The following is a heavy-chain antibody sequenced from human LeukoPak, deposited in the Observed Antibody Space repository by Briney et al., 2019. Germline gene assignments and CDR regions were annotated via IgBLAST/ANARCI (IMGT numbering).Heavy chain of an antibody. J-gene: IGHJ4*02. D-gene: IGHD3-22*01. V-gene: IGHV1-69*01. CDR2: IIPIFGTA. Sequence: SVKVSCKASGGTFSSYAISWVRQAPGQGLEWMGGIIPIFGTANYAQKFQGRVTITADESTSTAYMELSGLRSEDTAVYYCARPNYYDSSGYDFDYWGQGTLVTVSS. CDR1: GGTFSSYA. CDR3: ARPNYYDSSGYDFDY.